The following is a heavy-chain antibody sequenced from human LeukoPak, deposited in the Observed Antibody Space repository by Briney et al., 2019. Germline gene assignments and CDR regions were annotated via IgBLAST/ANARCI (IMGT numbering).Heavy chain of an antibody. Sequence: PSETLSLTCTVSGGSISSRSYYWGWIRQPPGKGLEWIGIIYYSGSTYSNPSLKSRVTISVDTSKNQLSLKLSSVTAADTAVYYCARGRDSSGYEDYWGQGTLVTVSS. CDR1: GGSISSRSYY. D-gene: IGHD3-22*01. CDR2: IYYSGST. V-gene: IGHV4-39*07. CDR3: ARGRDSSGYEDY. J-gene: IGHJ4*02.